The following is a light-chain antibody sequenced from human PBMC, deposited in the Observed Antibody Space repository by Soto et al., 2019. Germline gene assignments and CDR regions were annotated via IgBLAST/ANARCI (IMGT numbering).Light chain of an antibody. Sequence: QPVLTKSPSASASLGASVKLTCTLSSGHSSYAIAWHQQQPEKGPRYLMKLNSDGSHSKGDGIPDRFSGSSSGAERYLTISSLQSEDEADYYCQTWGTGYWVFGGGTKLTVL. V-gene: IGLV4-69*01. CDR3: QTWGTGYWV. CDR2: LNSDGSH. J-gene: IGLJ3*02. CDR1: SGHSSYA.